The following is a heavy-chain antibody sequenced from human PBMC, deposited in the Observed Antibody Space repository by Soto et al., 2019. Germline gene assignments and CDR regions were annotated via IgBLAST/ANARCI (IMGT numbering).Heavy chain of an antibody. CDR3: ARDRYCSSTSCPDAFDI. Sequence: PSETLSLTCTVSGVSISSGGYYWSWIRQHPGKGLEWIGYIYYSGSTYYNPSLKSRVTISVDTSKNQFSLKLSSVTAADTAVYYCARDRYCSSTSCPDAFDIWGQGTMVTVSS. V-gene: IGHV4-31*03. D-gene: IGHD2-2*01. J-gene: IGHJ3*02. CDR1: GVSISSGGYY. CDR2: IYYSGST.